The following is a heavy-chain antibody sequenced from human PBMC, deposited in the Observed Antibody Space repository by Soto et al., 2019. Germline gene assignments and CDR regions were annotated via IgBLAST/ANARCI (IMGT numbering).Heavy chain of an antibody. J-gene: IGHJ4*02. CDR3: ARDKITGLFDY. Sequence: SETLSLTCTVSGGSISSSRCHWGWIRQPPGKGLEWIASIKYSGTTFYNPSLKSRVTLSVDTSKNQFSLELTSVTAADTAVYYCARDKITGLFDYWGQGTLVTVSS. CDR2: IKYSGTT. CDR1: GGSISSSRCH. V-gene: IGHV4-39*02. D-gene: IGHD2-8*02.